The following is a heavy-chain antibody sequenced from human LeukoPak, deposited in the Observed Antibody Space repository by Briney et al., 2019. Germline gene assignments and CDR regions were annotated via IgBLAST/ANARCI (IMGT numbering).Heavy chain of an antibody. J-gene: IGHJ4*02. D-gene: IGHD3-9*01. Sequence: APVKVSCKASEYIFITDYIHWVRQAPGQGLEWMGTINPSGDSATYAQNFQGRVTMTRDASTSTVYMELSSLTSEDTAVYYCARDFLTGAGTFDYWGQGTLVTVSS. CDR3: ARDFLTGAGTFDY. V-gene: IGHV1-46*01. CDR1: EYIFITDY. CDR2: INPSGDSA.